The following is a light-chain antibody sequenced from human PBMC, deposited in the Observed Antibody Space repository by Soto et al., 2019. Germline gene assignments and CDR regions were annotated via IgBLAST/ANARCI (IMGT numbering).Light chain of an antibody. CDR1: QSVSSH. V-gene: IGKV3-11*01. CDR3: QQRSDRLPIT. Sequence: EIVLTQSPATLSLSSGDRATLTCRASQSVSSHLAWYQQKPGQAPRLLIYDASKRPTGIPARFSGSGSGTDFTLTISSLEPEDSAVYYCQQRSDRLPITFGQGTRLEIK. J-gene: IGKJ5*01. CDR2: DAS.